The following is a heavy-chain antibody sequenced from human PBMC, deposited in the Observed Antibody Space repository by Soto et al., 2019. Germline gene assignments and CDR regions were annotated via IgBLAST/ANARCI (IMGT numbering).Heavy chain of an antibody. CDR1: GYSISSGYY. CDR3: ARGRTIFGVDYFDY. V-gene: IGHV4-38-2*01. D-gene: IGHD3-3*01. CDR2: IYHSGST. Sequence: SGTLSLTCAVSGYSISSGYYWGWIRQPPGKGLEWIGSIYHSGSTYYNPSLKSRVTISVDTSKKQFFLKLNSVTAADTAVYYCARGRTIFGVDYFDYWGQGTLVTVSS. J-gene: IGHJ4*02.